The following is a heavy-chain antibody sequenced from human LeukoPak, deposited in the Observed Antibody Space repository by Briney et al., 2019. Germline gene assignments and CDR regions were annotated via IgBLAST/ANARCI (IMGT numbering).Heavy chain of an antibody. V-gene: IGHV4-4*07. Sequence: PSETLSLTCTVSGGSISSYYWSWIRQPAGKGLEWIGRIYTSGSTNYNPSLKSRVTMSVDTSKNQFSLKLSSVTAADTAVYYRARDSYDSSGYYYVGYWGQGTLVTVSS. D-gene: IGHD3-22*01. CDR1: GGSISSYY. CDR2: IYTSGST. CDR3: ARDSYDSSGYYYVGY. J-gene: IGHJ4*02.